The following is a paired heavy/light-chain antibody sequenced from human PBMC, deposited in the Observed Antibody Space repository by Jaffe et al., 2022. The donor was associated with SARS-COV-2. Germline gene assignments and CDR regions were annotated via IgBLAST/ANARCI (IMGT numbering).Heavy chain of an antibody. V-gene: IGHV4-34*02. CDR3: ARGEYISSFYGAKKWFDP. Sequence: QVQVQQWGAGLLRPSETLSLTCAVYGGSFSGYYWSWIRQPPGKGLEWIGEVNHSGGSNYNPSLKSRVTISVDTSKNQVSLKLTSVTAADTAVYYCARGEYISSFYGAKKWFDPWGQGTLATVSS. J-gene: IGHJ5*02. CDR1: GGSFSGYY. CDR2: VNHSGGS. D-gene: IGHD6-13*01.
Light chain of an antibody. Sequence: QSALTQPRSVSGSPGQSVTISCTGTSSDVGGYDYVSWYQEHPGKAPKLMIYDVTKRPSGVPARFSGSKFGNTASLTISGLQAEDEADYHCCSYAGTYSYVFGAGTKVTVL. CDR2: DVT. J-gene: IGLJ1*01. CDR1: SSDVGGYDY. V-gene: IGLV2-11*01. CDR3: CSYAGTYSYV.